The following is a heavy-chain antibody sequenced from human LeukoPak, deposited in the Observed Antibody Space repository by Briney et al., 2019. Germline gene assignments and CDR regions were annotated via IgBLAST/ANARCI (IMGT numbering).Heavy chain of an antibody. Sequence: ASVRVSCKASGYTFTSYGISWVRQAPGQGLEWMGWISAYNGNTNYAQKLQGRVTMTTDTSTSTAYMELRSLRSDDTAAYYCARGYGATSRRGYYMDVWGKGTTVTVSS. J-gene: IGHJ6*03. CDR2: ISAYNGNT. CDR3: ARGYGATSRRGYYMDV. CDR1: GYTFTSYG. D-gene: IGHD5-12*01. V-gene: IGHV1-18*01.